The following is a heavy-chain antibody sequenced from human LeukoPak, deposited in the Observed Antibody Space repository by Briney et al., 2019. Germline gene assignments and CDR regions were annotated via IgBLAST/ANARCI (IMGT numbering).Heavy chain of an antibody. CDR3: ARDGYSGYDSSPYYYMDV. Sequence: SVKVSCKASGGTFSSDAISWVRQAPGQGLEWMGGIIPIFGTANYAQKFQGRVTITTDESTSTAYMELSSPRSEDTAVYYCARDGYSGYDSSPYYYMDVWGKGTTVTVSS. J-gene: IGHJ6*03. D-gene: IGHD5-12*01. CDR2: IIPIFGTA. CDR1: GGTFSSDA. V-gene: IGHV1-69*05.